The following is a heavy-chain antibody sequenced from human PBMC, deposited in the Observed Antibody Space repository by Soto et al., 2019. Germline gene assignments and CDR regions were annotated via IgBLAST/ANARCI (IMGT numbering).Heavy chain of an antibody. J-gene: IGHJ4*02. V-gene: IGHV4-31*03. D-gene: IGHD6-19*01. CDR2: IYYSGST. Sequence: ASETLSLTCTVSGGSISSVGYYWSWIRQHPGKGLEWIGYIYYSGSTYYNPSLKSRVTISVDTSKNQFSLKLSSVTAADTAVYYCASGGYSSGWYGSFDYWGQGTLVTVSS. CDR1: GGSISSVGYY. CDR3: ASGGYSSGWYGSFDY.